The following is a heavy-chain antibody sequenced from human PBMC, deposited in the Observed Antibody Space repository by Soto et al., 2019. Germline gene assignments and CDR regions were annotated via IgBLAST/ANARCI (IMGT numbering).Heavy chain of an antibody. Sequence: GGSLRLSCAASGFTFSSYAMHWVRQAPGKGLEWVAVISYDGSNKYYADSVKGRFTISRDNSKNTLYLQMNSLRAEDTAVYYCAKDAGDYDILTGEYYYYYGMDVWGQGTTVTVSS. CDR1: GFTFSSYA. CDR3: AKDAGDYDILTGEYYYYYGMDV. V-gene: IGHV3-30*04. D-gene: IGHD3-9*01. J-gene: IGHJ6*02. CDR2: ISYDGSNK.